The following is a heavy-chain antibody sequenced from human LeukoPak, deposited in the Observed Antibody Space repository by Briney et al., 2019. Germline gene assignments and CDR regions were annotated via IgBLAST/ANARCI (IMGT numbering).Heavy chain of an antibody. Sequence: PSETLSLTCTVSGGSFSSGGYYWSWIRQHPGKGLEWIGYIYYSGSTYYNPSLKSRVTISVDTSKNQFSLKLSSVTAADTAVYYCAAVVRTRSYDAFDIWGQGTMVTVSS. J-gene: IGHJ3*02. CDR2: IYYSGST. D-gene: IGHD2-21*01. V-gene: IGHV4-31*03. CDR3: AAVVRTRSYDAFDI. CDR1: GGSFSSGGYY.